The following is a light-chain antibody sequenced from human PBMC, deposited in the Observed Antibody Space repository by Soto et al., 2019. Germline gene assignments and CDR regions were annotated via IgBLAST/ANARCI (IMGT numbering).Light chain of an antibody. Sequence: AIQMTQSPSSLSASVGDRVTITCRASQGIKTDVAWYQQKPGKAPKLLIYAASSLQGGVPPRFSGSGSGTDFTLTISSLQPEDFATYYRLQDYNYPYTFGQGTKVDIK. CDR1: QGIKTD. J-gene: IGKJ2*01. V-gene: IGKV1-6*01. CDR2: AAS. CDR3: LQDYNYPYT.